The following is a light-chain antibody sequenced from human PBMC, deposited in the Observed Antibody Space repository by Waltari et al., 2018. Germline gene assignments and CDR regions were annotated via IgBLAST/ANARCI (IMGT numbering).Light chain of an antibody. Sequence: SFELTQPPPLPVSPGQTARIPCSGDALSQQYAHWHQQRPGLAPVLVIYKDSGRPSGIAERFSGSSSGTTVTLTISGVQAEDEADYYCQSADSSGSVVFGGGTKLTVL. CDR1: ALSQQY. CDR3: QSADSSGSVV. V-gene: IGLV3-25*03. J-gene: IGLJ2*01. CDR2: KDS.